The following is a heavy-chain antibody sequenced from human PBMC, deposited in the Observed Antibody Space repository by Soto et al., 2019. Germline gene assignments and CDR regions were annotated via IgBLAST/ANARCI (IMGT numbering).Heavy chain of an antibody. CDR3: ASRPSYCSSTSCYPDAFDI. CDR2: INPSGGST. V-gene: IGHV1-46*03. D-gene: IGHD2-2*01. J-gene: IGHJ3*02. CDR1: GYTFTSYY. Sequence: ASVKVSCKASGYTFTSYYMHWVRQAPGQGLEWMGIINPSGGSTSYAQKFQGRVTMTRDTSTSTVYMELSSLRSEDTAVYYCASRPSYCSSTSCYPDAFDIWGQGTMVTVSS.